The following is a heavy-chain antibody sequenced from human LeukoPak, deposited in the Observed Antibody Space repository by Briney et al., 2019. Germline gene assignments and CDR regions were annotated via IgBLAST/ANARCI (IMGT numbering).Heavy chain of an antibody. CDR2: IIPIFGTA. V-gene: IGHV1-69*13. Sequence: ASVKVSCKASGGTFSSYAISWVRQAPGQGLEWMGGIIPIFGTANYAQKFQGRVTITADGSTSTAYVELSSLRSEDTAVYYCARDTYYYDSSGYLNWGQGTLVTVSS. CDR3: ARDTYYYDSSGYLN. D-gene: IGHD3-22*01. CDR1: GGTFSSYA. J-gene: IGHJ4*02.